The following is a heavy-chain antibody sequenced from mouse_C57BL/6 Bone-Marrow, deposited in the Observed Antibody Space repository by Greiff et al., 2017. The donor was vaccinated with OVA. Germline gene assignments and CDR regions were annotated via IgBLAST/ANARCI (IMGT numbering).Heavy chain of an antibody. CDR2: IYPGDGDT. J-gene: IGHJ2*01. CDR3: ARGGGYGSSLYYFDY. CDR1: GYAFSSSW. V-gene: IGHV1-82*01. Sequence: QVQLQQSGPELVKPGASVKISCKASGYAFSSSWMNWVKQRPGKGLEWIGRIYPGDGDTNYNGKFKGKATLTADKSSSTAYMQLSSLTSEDSAVYYCARGGGYGSSLYYFDYWGQGTTLTVSS. D-gene: IGHD1-1*01.